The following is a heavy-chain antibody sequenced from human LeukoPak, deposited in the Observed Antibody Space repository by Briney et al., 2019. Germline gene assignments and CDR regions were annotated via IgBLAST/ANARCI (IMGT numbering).Heavy chain of an antibody. CDR1: GFTFSSYS. V-gene: IGHV3-64*02. CDR3: AREGGGSGLWYYDL. J-gene: IGHJ2*01. CDR2: IGGGGVTT. Sequence: RGGSLRLSCAVSGFTFSSYSMHWVRQAPGKGPEFVSVIGGGGVTTFYADSVKDRFTISRDNSKNTLYLEMGSLRAEDMAVYYCAREGGGSGLWYYDLWGRGTLVTVS. D-gene: IGHD1-26*01.